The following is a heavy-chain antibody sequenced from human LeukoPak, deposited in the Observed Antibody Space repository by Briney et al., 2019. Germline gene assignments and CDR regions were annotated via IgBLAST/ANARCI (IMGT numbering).Heavy chain of an antibody. V-gene: IGHV4-39*01. J-gene: IGHJ6*02. D-gene: IGHD2-15*01. Sequence: SETLSLTCTVSGGSISSSSYYWGWIRQPPGTGLEWIGSIYYSGSTYYNPSLKSRVTISVDTSKNQFSLKLSSVTAADTAVYYCARRPRTLRYYYGMDVWGQGTTVTVSS. CDR2: IYYSGST. CDR3: ARRPRTLRYYYGMDV. CDR1: GGSISSSSYY.